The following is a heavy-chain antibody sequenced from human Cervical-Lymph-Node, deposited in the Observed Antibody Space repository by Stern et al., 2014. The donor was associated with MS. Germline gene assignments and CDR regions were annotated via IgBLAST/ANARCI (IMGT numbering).Heavy chain of an antibody. CDR1: GFTFSSYA. CDR2: ISYDGSNK. V-gene: IGHV3-30*01. Sequence: QVQLVESGGGVVQPGRSLRLSCAASGFTFSSYAMHWVRQAPGKGLEWVAVISYDGSNKYYADSVKGRFTISRDNSKNTLYLQMNSLRAEDTAVYYCARELVTTNAFDIWGQGTMVTVSS. D-gene: IGHD2-21*02. J-gene: IGHJ3*02. CDR3: ARELVTTNAFDI.